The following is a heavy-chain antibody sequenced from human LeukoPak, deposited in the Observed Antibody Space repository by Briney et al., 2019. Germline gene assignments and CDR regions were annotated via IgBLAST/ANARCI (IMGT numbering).Heavy chain of an antibody. J-gene: IGHJ4*02. Sequence: PGRSLRLSCAASGFTFDDYAMHWVRQAPGKGLEWVSAIYSGGDTYYSDSVKGRFTISRDNSENTLFLRMNSLRAEDTGLYYCARAPSGWYFDSWGQGTLVTVSS. CDR1: GFTFDDYA. D-gene: IGHD6-19*01. V-gene: IGHV3-66*01. CDR3: ARAPSGWYFDS. CDR2: IYSGGDT.